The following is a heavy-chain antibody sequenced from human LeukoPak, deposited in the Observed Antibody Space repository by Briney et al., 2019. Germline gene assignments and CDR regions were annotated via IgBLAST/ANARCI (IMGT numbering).Heavy chain of an antibody. CDR2: ISGSGGST. CDR1: GFTFSSYA. CDR3: AKEGFAGSTTGSRAYYYYMDV. Sequence: GGSLRLSCAASGFTFSSYAMSWVRQAPGKGLEWVSAISGSGGSTYYADSVKGRFTISRDNSKNTLYLQMNSLRAEDTAVYYCAKEGFAGSTTGSRAYYYYMDVWGKGTTVTVSS. D-gene: IGHD1-1*01. J-gene: IGHJ6*03. V-gene: IGHV3-23*01.